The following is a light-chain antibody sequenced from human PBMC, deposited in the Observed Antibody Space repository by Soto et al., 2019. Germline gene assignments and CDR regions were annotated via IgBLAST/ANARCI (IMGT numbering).Light chain of an antibody. J-gene: IGKJ1*01. CDR2: AAS. CDR3: QQYGNSFRT. V-gene: IGKV3-20*01. CDR1: QSVSSSY. Sequence: EIVLTQSPGTLSLSPGERATLSCRASQSVSSSYLAWYQQKPGQAPRLLIYAASSRATYIPDRFSGSGSGTDFTITISRLEPEDFAVYYCQQYGNSFRTFGQGTKVEIK.